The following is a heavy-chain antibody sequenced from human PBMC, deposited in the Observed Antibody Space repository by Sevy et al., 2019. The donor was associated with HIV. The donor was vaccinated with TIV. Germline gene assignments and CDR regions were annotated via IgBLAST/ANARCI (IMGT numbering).Heavy chain of an antibody. CDR2: IYPNGGDT. CDR1: GYTFAAYY. V-gene: IGHV1-2*02. J-gene: IGHJ4*02. CDR3: ARGKREEWLLYLDN. Sequence: ASVKVSCKTSGYTFAAYYIHWVRQAPGQGLEWRGWIYPNGGDTTYAQKFQGRVTVTMSTSFNTVFMELTRLRSDDTAVYYCARGKREEWLLYLDNWGPGTLVTVSS. D-gene: IGHD3-3*01.